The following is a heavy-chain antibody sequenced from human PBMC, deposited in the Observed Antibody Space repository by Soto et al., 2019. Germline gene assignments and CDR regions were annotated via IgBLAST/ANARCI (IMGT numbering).Heavy chain of an antibody. Sequence: LTCAVSGGSISSGGYSWSWIRQPPGKGLEWIGYIYHSGSTYYNPSLKSRVTISVDRSKNQFSLKLSSVTAADTAVYYCARAERIAAAGYYYYYGMDVWGQGTTVTVSS. CDR1: GGSISSGGYS. CDR2: IYHSGST. CDR3: ARAERIAAAGYYYYYGMDV. J-gene: IGHJ6*02. V-gene: IGHV4-30-2*01. D-gene: IGHD6-13*01.